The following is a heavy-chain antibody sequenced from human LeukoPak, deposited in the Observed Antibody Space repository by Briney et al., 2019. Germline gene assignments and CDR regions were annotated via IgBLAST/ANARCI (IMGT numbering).Heavy chain of an antibody. D-gene: IGHD6-19*01. V-gene: IGHV3-53*01. J-gene: IGHJ4*02. Sequence: GGSLRLSCAASGFTVSSNYMSWVRQPAGKGLEWVSVLYSGGATFYADSVKGRFTISRDTSKNTLYLQMNDLRADDTAVYYCTKLKGWYGEGFFDYWGQGTLVTVST. CDR2: LYSGGAT. CDR3: TKLKGWYGEGFFDY. CDR1: GFTVSSNY.